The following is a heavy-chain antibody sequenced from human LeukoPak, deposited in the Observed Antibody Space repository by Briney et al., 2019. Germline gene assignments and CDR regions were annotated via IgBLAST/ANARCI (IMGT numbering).Heavy chain of an antibody. CDR3: TTDETA. Sequence: GGSLDPACAPSGSTLSNPCSMWDRQAPGKGLEWVGRIKSKTDGGTTDYAAPVKGRFTISREDSKNTLYLQMNSLKTEDTAVYYCTTDETAWGQGTLVTVSS. J-gene: IGHJ5*02. V-gene: IGHV3-15*01. CDR2: IKSKTDGGTT. CDR1: GSTLSNPC.